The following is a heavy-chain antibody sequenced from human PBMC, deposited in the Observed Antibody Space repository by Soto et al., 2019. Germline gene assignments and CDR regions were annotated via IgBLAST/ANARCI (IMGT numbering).Heavy chain of an antibody. J-gene: IGHJ5*02. CDR1: GFTFSSYA. D-gene: IGHD3-10*01. Sequence: GGSLRLSCAASGFTFSSYAMSWVRQAPGKGLEWVSGISGSGGSTYYADSVKGRFTISRDNSKNTLYLQMNSLRAEDTAVYYCAKDQGYYYGSGILGWLDPWGQGTLVTVSS. CDR3: AKDQGYYYGSGILGWLDP. V-gene: IGHV3-23*01. CDR2: ISGSGGST.